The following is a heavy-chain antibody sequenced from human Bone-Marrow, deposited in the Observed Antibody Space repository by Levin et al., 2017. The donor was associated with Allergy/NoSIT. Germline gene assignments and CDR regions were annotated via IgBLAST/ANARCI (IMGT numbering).Heavy chain of an antibody. J-gene: IGHJ6*02. CDR2: ISTSGGTT. V-gene: IGHV3-23*01. Sequence: PGGSLRLSCAASGFTFSNYAMRWVRQAPGKGLEWVSGISTSGGTTDYADSVKGRFTISRDNSKNTLYLQMNNLRAEDTALYFCAKRYCSGPDCHPRSMDVWGQGTTVTVSS. CDR3: AKRYCSGPDCHPRSMDV. CDR1: GFTFSNYA. D-gene: IGHD2-15*01.